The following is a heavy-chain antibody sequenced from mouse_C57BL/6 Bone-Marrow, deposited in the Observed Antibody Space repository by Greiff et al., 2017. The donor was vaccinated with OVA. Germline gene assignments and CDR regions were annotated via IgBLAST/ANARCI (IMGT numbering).Heavy chain of an antibody. Sequence: VKLMESGPELVKPGASVKISCKASGYAFSSSWMNWVKQRPGKGLEWIGRIYPGDGDTNYNGKFKGKATLTADKSSSTAYMQLSSLTSEDSAVYFCARLDGMDYWGQGTSVTVSS. J-gene: IGHJ4*01. CDR2: IYPGDGDT. CDR1: GYAFSSSW. V-gene: IGHV1-82*01. CDR3: ARLDGMDY. D-gene: IGHD2-3*01.